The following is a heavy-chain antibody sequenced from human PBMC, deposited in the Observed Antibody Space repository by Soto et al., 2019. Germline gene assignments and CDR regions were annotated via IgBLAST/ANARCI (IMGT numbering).Heavy chain of an antibody. V-gene: IGHV6-1*01. CDR1: GDSVSSNSAA. D-gene: IGHD6-19*01. CDR2: TYYRSKWYN. Sequence: SQTLSLTCAISGDSVSSNSAAWNWIRQSPSRGLEWLGRTYYRSKWYNDYALSVKSRITINADTSTNQFSLQLNSVTPEDTAVYYCARAPIAVAGSKCSALRMGAFDIWGQGTMVTVSS. J-gene: IGHJ3*02. CDR3: ARAPIAVAGSKCSALRMGAFDI.